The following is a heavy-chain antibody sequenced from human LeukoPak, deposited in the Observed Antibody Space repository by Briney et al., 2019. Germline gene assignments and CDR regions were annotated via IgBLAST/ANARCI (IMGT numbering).Heavy chain of an antibody. CDR1: GYTFTGYY. J-gene: IGHJ5*02. D-gene: IGHD3-10*01. CDR3: ARGLNYYGSGSYRDWFDP. V-gene: IGHV1-2*04. CDR2: INTNSGGT. Sequence: SVKVCCKASGYTFTGYYMHWVRQAPGQGLEWRGWINTNSGGTNYTKKFPGWVTMTRDTSISTAYMELSRLRSDDTAVYYCARGLNYYGSGSYRDWFDPWGQGTLVTVSS.